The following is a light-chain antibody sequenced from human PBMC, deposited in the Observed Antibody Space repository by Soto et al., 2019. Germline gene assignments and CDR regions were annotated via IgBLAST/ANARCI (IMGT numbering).Light chain of an antibody. J-gene: IGKJ4*01. CDR2: GAS. CDR1: QSVSSSY. V-gene: IGKV3-20*01. Sequence: ESVLTQSPGTLSLSPGERATLPCRASQSVSSSYLAWYQQKPGQAPRLLIYGASSRATGIPDRFSGSGSGPDFTLTISRLDPEDFAVYYCQQYGSSRLTFGGGTKVEIK. CDR3: QQYGSSRLT.